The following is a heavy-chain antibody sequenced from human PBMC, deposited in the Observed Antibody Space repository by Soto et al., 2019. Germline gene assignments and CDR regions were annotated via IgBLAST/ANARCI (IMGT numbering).Heavy chain of an antibody. CDR1: GCTFSSYW. CDR3: ARLSPY. J-gene: IGHJ4*02. V-gene: IGHV3-7*01. CDR2: IKPDGSEK. D-gene: IGHD3-16*02. Sequence: GGSLRLSCAASGCTFSSYWMSWVRQAPGKGLEWVANIKPDGSEKYYVDSVKGRFTISRDDAKNSLYLEMNSLRAEDTAVYYCARLSPYWGQGALVTVSS.